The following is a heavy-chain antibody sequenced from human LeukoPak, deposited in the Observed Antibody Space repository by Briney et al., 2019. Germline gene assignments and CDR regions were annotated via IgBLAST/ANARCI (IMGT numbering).Heavy chain of an antibody. CDR2: MNPNSGNT. CDR3: AGGSLLSVLFDY. V-gene: IGHV1-8*01. J-gene: IGHJ4*02. CDR1: GYTFTSYD. D-gene: IGHD2-15*01. Sequence: ASVKVSCKASGYTFTSYDINWVRQATGQGLEWMGWMNPNSGNTGYAQKFQGRVTMTRNTSISTAYMELSSLRSEDTAVYYCAGGSLLSVLFDYWGQGTLVTVSS.